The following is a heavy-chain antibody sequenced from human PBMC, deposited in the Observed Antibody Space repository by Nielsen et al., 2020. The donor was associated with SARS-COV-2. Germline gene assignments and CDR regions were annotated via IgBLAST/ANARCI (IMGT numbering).Heavy chain of an antibody. CDR3: AKEGEAGTVTMNAFDI. CDR1: GFTFSSYG. D-gene: IGHD4-17*01. J-gene: IGHJ3*02. CDR2: IFYDGRKK. V-gene: IGHV3-30*18. Sequence: GESLKISCAASGFTFSSYGMHWVRQAPGKGLEWVGLIFYDGRKKFHADSVKGRFTISRDNSKNTVYLQMNSLRPEDTAVYYCAKEGEAGTVTMNAFDIWGQGTMVIVSS.